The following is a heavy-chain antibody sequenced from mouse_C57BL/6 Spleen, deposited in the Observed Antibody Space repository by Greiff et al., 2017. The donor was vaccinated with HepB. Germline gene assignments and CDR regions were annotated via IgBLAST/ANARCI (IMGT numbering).Heavy chain of an antibody. V-gene: IGHV6-6*01. CDR1: GFTFSDAW. Sequence: EVKLVESGGGLVQPGGSMKLSCAASGFTFSDAWMDWVRQSPEKGLEWVAEIRNKANNHATYYAESVKGRFTISRDDSKSSVYLQRNSLRAEDTGIYDCTRWTAQAYFDYWGQGTTLTVSS. CDR2: IRNKANNHAT. CDR3: TRWTAQAYFDY. D-gene: IGHD3-2*02. J-gene: IGHJ2*01.